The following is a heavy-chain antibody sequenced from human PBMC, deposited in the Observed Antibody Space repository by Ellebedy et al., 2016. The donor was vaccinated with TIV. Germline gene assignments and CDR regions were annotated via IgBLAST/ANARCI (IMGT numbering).Heavy chain of an antibody. Sequence: SVKVSXKASGGTFSSYAFNWVRQAPGQGLEWMGGIIPMFETPNYAQKFQDRVTITADESTTTVYMELSGLRSEDTAVYYCARDQNYLESGSSLVNDYWGQGTLVTVSS. CDR3: ARDQNYLESGSSLVNDY. D-gene: IGHD3-10*01. CDR1: GGTFSSYA. CDR2: IIPMFETP. V-gene: IGHV1-69*13. J-gene: IGHJ4*02.